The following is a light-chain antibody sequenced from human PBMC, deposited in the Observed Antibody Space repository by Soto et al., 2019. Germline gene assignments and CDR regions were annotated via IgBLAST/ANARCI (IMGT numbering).Light chain of an antibody. V-gene: IGLV2-11*01. Sequence: QSALTQPRSVSGSPGQSVTISCTGTSSDVGGYNYVSWYQQHPGKAPKLMIYDVSKRPSGVPDRFSGSKSGNTASLTISGFQAEDEADYYCCSYAGSYTVVLGGGTKLTVL. CDR1: SSDVGGYNY. CDR3: CSYAGSYTVV. J-gene: IGLJ2*01. CDR2: DVS.